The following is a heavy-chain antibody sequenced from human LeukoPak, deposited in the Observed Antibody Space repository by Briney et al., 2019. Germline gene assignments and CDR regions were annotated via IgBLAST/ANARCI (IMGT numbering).Heavy chain of an antibody. J-gene: IGHJ6*04. Sequence: GGSLRLSCAASGFTFSKAWMSWVRQAPGKGLEWISRVKSKTDGGTIGYAAPVKGRFTLSRDDSQNMLYLQMNSLKVEDTAVYYCTTSDVWGKGTTVTVSS. V-gene: IGHV3-15*01. CDR3: TTSDV. CDR2: VKSKTDGGTI. CDR1: GFTFSKAW.